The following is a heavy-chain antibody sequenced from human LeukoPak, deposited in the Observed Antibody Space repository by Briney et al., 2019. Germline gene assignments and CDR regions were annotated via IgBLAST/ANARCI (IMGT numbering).Heavy chain of an antibody. J-gene: IGHJ4*02. CDR2: IRYDGSNK. D-gene: IGHD1/OR15-1a*01. V-gene: IGHV3-30*02. CDR1: GFTFSSHG. Sequence: GGSLRLSCAASGFTFSSHGMHWVRQAPGKGLEWVAFIRYDGSNKYYADSVKGRFTISRDNSKNTLYLQMNSLRAEDSAVYYCAKIGFGNRTLSFDYWGQGTLVTVSS. CDR3: AKIGFGNRTLSFDY.